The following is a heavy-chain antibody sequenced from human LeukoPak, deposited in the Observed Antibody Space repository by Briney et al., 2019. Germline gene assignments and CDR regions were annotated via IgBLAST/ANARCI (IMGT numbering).Heavy chain of an antibody. J-gene: IGHJ6*02. CDR2: ISSSSSYI. D-gene: IGHD2-2*01. CDR1: GFTFSSYS. Sequence: GGSLRLSCAASGFTFSSYSMNWVRQAPRKGLEWVLSISSSSSYIYYADSVKGRFTISRDNAKNSLYLQMNSLRAEDTAVYYCAKDKSKVVVPAVPDVWGQGTTGTVSS. CDR3: AKDKSKVVVPAVPDV. V-gene: IGHV3-21*01.